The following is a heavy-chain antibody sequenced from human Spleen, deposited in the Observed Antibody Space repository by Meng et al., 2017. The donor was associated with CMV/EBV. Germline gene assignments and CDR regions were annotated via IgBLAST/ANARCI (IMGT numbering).Heavy chain of an antibody. Sequence: GGSLRLSCAASGFTFSDFYMSWIRQAPGKGLEWLSYISPSGETISYADSVKGRFTVSRDNGKTSLYLQMNSLRGEDTALYYCATPVIVEPTANGENAFDVWGQGTMVTVSS. CDR2: ISPSGETI. D-gene: IGHD2-2*01. J-gene: IGHJ3*01. CDR1: GFTFSDFY. V-gene: IGHV3-11*04. CDR3: ATPVIVEPTANGENAFDV.